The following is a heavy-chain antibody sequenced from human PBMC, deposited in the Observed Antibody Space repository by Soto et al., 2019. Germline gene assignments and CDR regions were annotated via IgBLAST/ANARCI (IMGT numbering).Heavy chain of an antibody. CDR1: SFTFRKYD. D-gene: IGHD3-22*01. Sequence: RLPCAASSFTFRKYDRTWARQAPGKGLERVSYIGISSGTTYYADSVKGRFTISRDNAKNSLYLQMNSLRAEDTAVYYCARDQLYYNDISGRPLNAFDVWGQGTMVTVSS. J-gene: IGHJ3*01. V-gene: IGHV3-48*01. CDR3: ARDQLYYNDISGRPLNAFDV. CDR2: IGISSGTT.